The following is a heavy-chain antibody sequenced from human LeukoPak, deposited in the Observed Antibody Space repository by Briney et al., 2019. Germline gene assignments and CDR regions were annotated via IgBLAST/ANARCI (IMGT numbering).Heavy chain of an antibody. Sequence: GGSLRLSCSASGFTFNSYPMHWVRQAPGKGLEYVSAISTSGGSTYYADSVKGRFTISRDNSKNTLYLQMSSLRAEDSAVYFCVRSGTSNAFDYWGQGTLVTVSS. CDR2: ISTSGGST. J-gene: IGHJ4*02. CDR3: VRSGTSNAFDY. V-gene: IGHV3-64D*06. D-gene: IGHD1-26*01. CDR1: GFTFNSYP.